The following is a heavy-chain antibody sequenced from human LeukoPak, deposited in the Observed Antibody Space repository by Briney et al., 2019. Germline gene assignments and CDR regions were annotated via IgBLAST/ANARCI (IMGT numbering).Heavy chain of an antibody. CDR1: GFTVSSNY. CDR3: ARDPMGGWYFDY. CDR2: IYSGGST. Sequence: GGSLRLSCAASGFTVSSNYMSWVRQAPGKGLEWVSVIYSGGSTYYADSVKGRFTISRDNSKNTLYLQMNSLRAEDTAVYYCARDPMGGWYFDYWGQGTLVTVSS. D-gene: IGHD3-16*01. V-gene: IGHV3-53*01. J-gene: IGHJ4*02.